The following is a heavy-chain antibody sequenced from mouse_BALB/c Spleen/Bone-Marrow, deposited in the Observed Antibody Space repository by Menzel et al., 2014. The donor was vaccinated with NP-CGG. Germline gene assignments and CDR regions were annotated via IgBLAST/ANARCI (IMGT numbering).Heavy chain of an antibody. V-gene: IGHV14-3*02. D-gene: IGHD2-10*01. CDR1: GFNIKDTY. CDR3: ARAYYGNYPYVMDY. CDR2: IDPANGFA. J-gene: IGHJ4*01. Sequence: VQLQQCGAELVKPGASVKLPCTASGFNIKDTYIHWVNQRPEQGLEWIGRIDPANGFAKYDPKFQGKATITADTSSNTAYLHLSSLTSEDTAVYYCARAYYGNYPYVMDYWGQGTSVTVSS.